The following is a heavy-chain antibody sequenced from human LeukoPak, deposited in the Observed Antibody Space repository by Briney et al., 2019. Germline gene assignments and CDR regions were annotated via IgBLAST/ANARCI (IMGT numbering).Heavy chain of an antibody. V-gene: IGHV3-74*01. D-gene: IGHD6-6*01. J-gene: IGHJ4*02. CDR3: ARAGIAVRPPDY. Sequence: GGSLRLSCEASGFTFTNYWMHWVRQVPGKGLVWVSRINIDGSSTSYADSVKGRCTMSRDNAKNTLYLQMNSLRVEDTAVYYCARAGIAVRPPDYWGQGTLVTVSS. CDR2: INIDGSST. CDR1: GFTFTNYW.